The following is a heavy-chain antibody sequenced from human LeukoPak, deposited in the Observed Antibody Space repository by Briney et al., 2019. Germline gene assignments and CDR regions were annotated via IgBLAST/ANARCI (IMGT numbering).Heavy chain of an antibody. D-gene: IGHD3-10*01. Sequence: PGGSLRLSCAASGFTFSSYGMSWVRQAPGKGLEWVSVISGSGGNTYYADSVKGRFTISRDNSKNTLYLQMNSLRAEDTAVYYCAKDSYGSGSYYQYYFDYWGQGNLVTVSS. CDR2: ISGSGGNT. V-gene: IGHV3-23*01. CDR3: AKDSYGSGSYYQYYFDY. J-gene: IGHJ4*02. CDR1: GFTFSSYG.